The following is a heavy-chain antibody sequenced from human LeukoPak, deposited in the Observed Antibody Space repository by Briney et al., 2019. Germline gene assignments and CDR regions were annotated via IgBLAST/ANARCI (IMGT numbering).Heavy chain of an antibody. Sequence: GGSLRLSCAASGFTFSSYEMNWVRQAPGKGLEWVSYISSSGSTIYYADSVKGRFTISRDNSKNTLYLQMNSLRAEDTAVYYCAKCVRGATTPALYYYMDVWGKGTTVTISS. CDR2: ISSSGSTI. V-gene: IGHV3-48*03. CDR1: GFTFSSYE. CDR3: AKCVRGATTPALYYYMDV. J-gene: IGHJ6*03. D-gene: IGHD3-10*01.